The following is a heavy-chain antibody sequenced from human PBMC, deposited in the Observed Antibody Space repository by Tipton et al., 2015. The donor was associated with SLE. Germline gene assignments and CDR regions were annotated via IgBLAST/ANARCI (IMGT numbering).Heavy chain of an antibody. D-gene: IGHD3/OR15-3a*01. CDR1: GGSISSNNYY. CDR2: IHYAGGT. CDR3: ARYLDWKYTFVDY. J-gene: IGHJ4*02. V-gene: IGHV4-39*02. Sequence: GLVKPSETLSLTCTVSGGSISSNNYYWGWIRQSPAQGLEWIGTIHYAGGTYYNPSLRSRLTISVDTSENHFSLNLNSVTAADTAVYYCARYLDWKYTFVDYWGQGTLVTVSS.